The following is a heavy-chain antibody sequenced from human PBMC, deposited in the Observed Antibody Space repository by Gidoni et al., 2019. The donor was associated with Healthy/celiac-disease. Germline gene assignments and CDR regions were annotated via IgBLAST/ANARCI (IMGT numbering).Heavy chain of an antibody. CDR2: TYYSGST. Sequence: QVQLQESGPGLVKPSETLSLTCTVAGGSISSYYWSWIRQPPGKGLEWIGYTYYSGSTNYNPSLKSRVTISVDTSKNQFSLKLSSVTAADTAVYYCARETSRELPGFDYWGQGTLVTVSS. CDR1: GGSISSYY. J-gene: IGHJ4*02. CDR3: ARETSRELPGFDY. D-gene: IGHD1-26*01. V-gene: IGHV4-59*01.